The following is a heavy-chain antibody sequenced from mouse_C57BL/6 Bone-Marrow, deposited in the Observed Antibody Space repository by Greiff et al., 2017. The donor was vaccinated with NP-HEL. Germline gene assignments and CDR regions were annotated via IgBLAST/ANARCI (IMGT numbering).Heavy chain of an antibody. CDR1: GFTFSSYA. CDR3: ARDSNYDYDGAWFAY. D-gene: IGHD2-4*01. Sequence: EVKLVESGGGLVKPGGSLKLSCAASGFTFSSYAMSWVRQTPEKRLEWVATISDGGSYTYYPDNVKGRFTISRDNAKNNLYLQMSHLKSEDTAMYYCARDSNYDYDGAWFAYWGQGTLVTVSA. CDR2: ISDGGSYT. J-gene: IGHJ3*01. V-gene: IGHV5-4*01.